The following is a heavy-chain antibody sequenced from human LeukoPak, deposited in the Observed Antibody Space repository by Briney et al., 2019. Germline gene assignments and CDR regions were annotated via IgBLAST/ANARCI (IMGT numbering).Heavy chain of an antibody. J-gene: IGHJ4*02. D-gene: IGHD3-16*02. CDR1: GFTFSSYA. Sequence: SGGSLRLSCAASGFTFSSYAMSRVRQAPGKGLEWVSAISGSGGSTYYADSVKGRFTISRDNSKNTLYLQMNSLRAEDTAVYYCAKVHPPTVWGSYRFDYWGQGTLVTVSS. CDR2: ISGSGGST. CDR3: AKVHPPTVWGSYRFDY. V-gene: IGHV3-23*01.